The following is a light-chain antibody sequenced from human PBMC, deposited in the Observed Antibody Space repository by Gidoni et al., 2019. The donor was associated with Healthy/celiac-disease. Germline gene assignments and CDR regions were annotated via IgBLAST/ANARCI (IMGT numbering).Light chain of an antibody. CDR3: QQYGSSPPT. Sequence: EIVLTQSPCTLSLSPGERSTLSCRASQSVSSSYLDWYQQKPGQAPRLLIYGASSRDTGIPERFSGSGSGTDFTLTISRLEPEDFAVYYCQQYGSSPPTFXGXTKVEIK. J-gene: IGKJ4*01. V-gene: IGKV3-20*01. CDR2: GAS. CDR1: QSVSSSY.